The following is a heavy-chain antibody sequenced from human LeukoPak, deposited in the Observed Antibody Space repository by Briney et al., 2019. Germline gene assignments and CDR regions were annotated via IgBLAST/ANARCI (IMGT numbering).Heavy chain of an antibody. Sequence: PGGSLRLSCAASGFTFNSYWMTWVRQPPGKGLVWVSNIGTSSTTIYYADSVKGRFTISRDNAKNSLYLQMNSLRADDTAVYYCARFAAGGSYYYYMDVWGKGTTVTVSS. J-gene: IGHJ6*03. V-gene: IGHV3-48*01. D-gene: IGHD6-25*01. CDR2: IGTSSTTI. CDR3: ARFAAGGSYYYYMDV. CDR1: GFTFNSYW.